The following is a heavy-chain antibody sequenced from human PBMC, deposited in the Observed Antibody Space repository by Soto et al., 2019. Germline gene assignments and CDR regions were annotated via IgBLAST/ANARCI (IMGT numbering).Heavy chain of an antibody. CDR1: GDSISSTHW. CDR3: ATLLSRIVVMTLPFTS. D-gene: IGHD2-21*02. Sequence: QVQLQQSGPRLARPSGTLSLTCVDPGDSISSTHWWTWVRQTPGKRLEWIGEIYHTASTKYNPSLKNRVTISVDKSNKEFSRNLKSLTAADTAVYYCATLLSRIVVMTLPFTSWGQGTLV. CDR2: IYHTAST. J-gene: IGHJ4*02. V-gene: IGHV4-4*02.